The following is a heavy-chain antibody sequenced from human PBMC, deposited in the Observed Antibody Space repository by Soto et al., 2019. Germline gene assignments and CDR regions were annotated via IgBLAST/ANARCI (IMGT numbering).Heavy chain of an antibody. D-gene: IGHD3-10*01. J-gene: IGHJ3*02. Sequence: QVHLVESGGGVVQPGRSLRVSCAASGFTFSTYAMHWVRQAPGKGLEWVAGISNEGSRKYFTNSVKGRLTISRDNSHNTLYLQVNSLRAEDTAVYYCAREAVGKLLSGAFDIWGQGTMVTVSS. V-gene: IGHV3-30-3*01. CDR1: GFTFSTYA. CDR3: AREAVGKLLSGAFDI. CDR2: ISNEGSRK.